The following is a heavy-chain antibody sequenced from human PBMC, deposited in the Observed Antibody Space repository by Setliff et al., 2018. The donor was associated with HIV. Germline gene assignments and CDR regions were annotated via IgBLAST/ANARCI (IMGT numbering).Heavy chain of an antibody. CDR1: GGSISSYY. CDR2: MYISGST. CDR3: ARAINKAFDI. J-gene: IGHJ3*02. V-gene: IGHV4-4*08. Sequence: PSETLSLTCTVSGGSISSYYWSWIRQPPGKGLEWIGHMYISGSTTYNPSLKSRVTLSVDTSRNQFPLNLSSVTAADTAVYYCARAINKAFDIWGQGTMVTVSS.